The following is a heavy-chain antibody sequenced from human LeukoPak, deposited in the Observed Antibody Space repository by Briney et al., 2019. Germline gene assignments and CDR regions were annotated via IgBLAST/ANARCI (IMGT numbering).Heavy chain of an antibody. CDR3: ARAKTSMVRGEDYYYYYMDV. J-gene: IGHJ6*03. CDR1: GFTFSDYY. D-gene: IGHD3-10*01. V-gene: IGHV3-11*04. Sequence: PGGSLRLSCAASGFTFSDYYMSWIRQAPGKGLEWVSYISSSGSTIYYADSVKGRFTISRDNAKNSLYLQMNSLGAEDTAVYYCARAKTSMVRGEDYYYYYMDVWGKGTTVTVSS. CDR2: ISSSGSTI.